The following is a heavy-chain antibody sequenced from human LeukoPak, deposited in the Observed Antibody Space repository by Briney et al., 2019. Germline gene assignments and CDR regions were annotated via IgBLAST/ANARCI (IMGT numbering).Heavy chain of an antibody. J-gene: IGHJ4*02. Sequence: PGGSLRLSCAAPGFTFNSYWMNWVRQAPGKGLQWMANINQDGSQEYYVDSVKGRFTISRDNAKNSLYLQINSLRVEDTAVYYCARDHSRNDLEYWGQGALVTVSS. CDR3: ARDHSRNDLEY. CDR1: GFTFNSYW. V-gene: IGHV3-7*04. CDR2: INQDGSQE. D-gene: IGHD1-1*01.